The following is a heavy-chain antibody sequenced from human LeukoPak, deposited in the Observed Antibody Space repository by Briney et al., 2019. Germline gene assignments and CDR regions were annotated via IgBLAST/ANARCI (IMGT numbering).Heavy chain of an antibody. D-gene: IGHD6-13*01. CDR3: ARMGGQQLDGEVYCYYYYMDV. CDR1: GGSFSGYY. CDR2: INHSGST. Sequence: SETLSLTCAVYGGSFSGYYWSWIRQPPGKGLEWIGEINHSGSTNYNPSLKSRVTISVDTSKNQFSLKLSSVAAADTAVYYCARMGGQQLDGEVYCYYYYMDVWGKGTTVTISS. V-gene: IGHV4-34*01. J-gene: IGHJ6*03.